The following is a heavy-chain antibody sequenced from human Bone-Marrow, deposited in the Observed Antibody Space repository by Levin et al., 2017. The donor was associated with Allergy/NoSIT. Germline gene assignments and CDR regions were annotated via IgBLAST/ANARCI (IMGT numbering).Heavy chain of an antibody. CDR2: ISGSGGST. CDR1: GFTFSSYA. CDR3: AKDLEESMVQGVMTYYFDY. V-gene: IGHV3-23*01. D-gene: IGHD3-10*01. Sequence: SCAASGFTFSSYAMSWVRQAPGKGLEWVSAISGSGGSTYYADSVKGRFTISRDNSKNTLYLQMNSLRAEDTAVYYCAKDLEESMVQGVMTYYFDYWGQGTLVTVSS. J-gene: IGHJ4*02.